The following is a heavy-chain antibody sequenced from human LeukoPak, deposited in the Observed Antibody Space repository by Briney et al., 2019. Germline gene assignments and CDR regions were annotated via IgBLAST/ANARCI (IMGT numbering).Heavy chain of an antibody. CDR2: IKQDGGEK. CDR3: TRYIADSSGSPSPSAFNI. CDR1: GFTFSAYW. Sequence: GGSLRLSCAASGFTFSAYWMSWVPQAPGKGLNWVANIKQDGGEKYYVDSVKGRFTISRDNAKNSLYLQMNSLRVEDTAVYYCTRYIADSSGSPSPSAFNIWRQGTMVTVSS. J-gene: IGHJ3*02. V-gene: IGHV3-7*02. D-gene: IGHD3-22*01.